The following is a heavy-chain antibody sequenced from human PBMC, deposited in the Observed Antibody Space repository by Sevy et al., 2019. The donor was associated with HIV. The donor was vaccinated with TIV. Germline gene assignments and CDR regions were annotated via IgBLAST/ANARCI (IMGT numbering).Heavy chain of an antibody. CDR2: INPSDGGT. D-gene: IGHD3-16*01. Sequence: ASVKVSCKASGYTITRYYMHWVRQAPGQGLEWMGIINPSDGGTTYAQKFQGRVLMTRDTSTSTVHMELSSLRFDDTAVYYCASYTTGSRGDYWGQGTLVTVSS. CDR3: ASYTTGSRGDY. J-gene: IGHJ4*02. V-gene: IGHV1-46*01. CDR1: GYTITRYY.